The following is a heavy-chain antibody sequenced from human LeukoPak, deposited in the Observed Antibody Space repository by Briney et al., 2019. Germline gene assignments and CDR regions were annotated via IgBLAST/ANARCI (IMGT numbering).Heavy chain of an antibody. J-gene: IGHJ4*02. V-gene: IGHV3-30*03. CDR2: ISYDGSNK. CDR3: ARVRLHIYGSGAFDY. Sequence: PGGSLRLSCAASGFTFSSYWMSWVRQAPGKGLEWVAVISYDGSNKYYADSVKGRFTISRDNSKNTLYLQMNSLRAEDTAVYYCARVRLHIYGSGAFDYWGQGTLVTVSS. D-gene: IGHD3-10*01. CDR1: GFTFSSYW.